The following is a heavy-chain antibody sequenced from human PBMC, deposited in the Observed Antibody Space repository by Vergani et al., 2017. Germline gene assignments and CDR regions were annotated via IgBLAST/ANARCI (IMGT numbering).Heavy chain of an antibody. CDR2: IIPNLGIA. D-gene: IGHD2-2*02. CDR1: GGTFSSYT. V-gene: IGHV1-69*02. J-gene: IGHJ6*02. CDR3: ARVGCSSTSCYTSYYYYGMDV. Sequence: QVQLVQSGAEVKKPGSSVKVSCKASGGTFSSYTISWVRQAPGQGLEWMGRIIPNLGIANYAQKFQGRVTITADKSTSTAYMELSSLRSEDTAVYYCARVGCSSTSCYTSYYYYGMDVWGQGTTVTVSS.